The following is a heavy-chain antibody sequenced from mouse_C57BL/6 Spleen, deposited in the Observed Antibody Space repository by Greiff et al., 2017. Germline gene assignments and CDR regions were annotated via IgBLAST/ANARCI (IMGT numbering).Heavy chain of an antibody. CDR2: IYPGDGDT. V-gene: IGHV1-80*01. CDR3: ATYYYGSSFPAWFAY. D-gene: IGHD1-1*01. CDR1: GYAFSSYW. Sequence: QVQLKQSGAELVKPGASVKISCKASGYAFSSYWMNWVKQRPGKGLEWIGQIYPGDGDTNYNGKFKGKATLTADKSSSTAYMQLSSLTSEDSAVYFCATYYYGSSFPAWFAYWGQGTLVTVSA. J-gene: IGHJ3*01.